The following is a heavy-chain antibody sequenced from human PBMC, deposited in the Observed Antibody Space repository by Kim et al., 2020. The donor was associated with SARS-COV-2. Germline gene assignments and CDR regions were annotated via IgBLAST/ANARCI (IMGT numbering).Heavy chain of an antibody. CDR3: ARVLLSTVTTPVSD. D-gene: IGHD4-4*01. CDR2: ISSSGSTI. V-gene: IGHV3-48*03. Sequence: GGSLRLSCAASGFTFSSYEMNWVRQAPGKGLEWVSYISSSGSTIYYADSVKGRFTISRDNAKNSLYLQMNSLRAEDTAVYYCARVLLSTVTTPVSDWGQGTMVTVSS. J-gene: IGHJ3*01. CDR1: GFTFSSYE.